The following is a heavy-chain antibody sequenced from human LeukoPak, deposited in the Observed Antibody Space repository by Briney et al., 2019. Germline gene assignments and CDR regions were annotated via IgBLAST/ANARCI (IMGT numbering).Heavy chain of an antibody. D-gene: IGHD3-10*01. CDR2: IYPGDSAT. V-gene: IGHV5-51*01. Sequence: GESLQISCKGSGYSFTSYWIGWVRQMPGKGLEWMVIIYPGDSATRYSPSFQGQVTISAAKSISTAYLQWRSLKASDTAMYYCARPLGGSESYRLHYWGQGTLVTVSA. CDR3: ARPLGGSESYRLHY. CDR1: GYSFTSYW. J-gene: IGHJ4*02.